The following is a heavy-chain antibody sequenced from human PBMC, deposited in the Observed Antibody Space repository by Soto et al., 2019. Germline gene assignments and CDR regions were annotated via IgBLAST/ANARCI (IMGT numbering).Heavy chain of an antibody. D-gene: IGHD6-13*01. V-gene: IGHV4-31*01. CDR1: GGSISSGGYY. J-gene: IGHJ1*01. Sequence: QVQLQESGPGLVKPSQTLSLTCTVSGGSISSGGYYWSWIRQHPGKGLEWIGYIYYSGSTYYNPSXXXXXXXXXXXXXXXXXXXXXXXXXXXXXXXXXARXGGXAAGMGAEYXQHWGQGTLVTVSS. CDR2: IYYSGST. CDR3: ARXGGXAAGMGAEYXQH.